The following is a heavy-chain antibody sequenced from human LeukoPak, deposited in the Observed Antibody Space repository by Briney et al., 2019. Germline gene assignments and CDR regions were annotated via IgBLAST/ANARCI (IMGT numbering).Heavy chain of an antibody. J-gene: IGHJ6*02. CDR1: GGSISSSSYY. Sequence: SETLSLTCTVSGGSISSSSYYWGWIRQPPGKGLEWIGSIYYSGSTYYNPSLKSRVTISVDTSKNQFSLKLSSVTAADTAVYYCAGSGDFWTPYGMDVWGQGTTVTVSS. D-gene: IGHD3-3*01. V-gene: IGHV4-39*01. CDR3: AGSGDFWTPYGMDV. CDR2: IYYSGST.